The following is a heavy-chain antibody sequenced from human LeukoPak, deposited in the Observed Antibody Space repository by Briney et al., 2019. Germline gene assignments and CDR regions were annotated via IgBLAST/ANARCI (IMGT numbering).Heavy chain of an antibody. CDR1: GFTVRSTY. D-gene: IGHD6-19*01. CDR2: IYADGST. V-gene: IGHV3-53*01. J-gene: IGHJ4*02. Sequence: GGSLRLSCAASGFTVRSTYMSWVRQAPGKGLEWVSVIYADGSTYYADSVKGRFTISRDNSKNTMSFQMNSLRAEDTAVYYCARGYSSGWYYLDYWGQGTLVTVSS. CDR3: ARGYSSGWYYLDY.